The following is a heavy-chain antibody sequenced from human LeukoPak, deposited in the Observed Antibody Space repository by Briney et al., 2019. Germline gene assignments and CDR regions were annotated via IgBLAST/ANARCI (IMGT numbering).Heavy chain of an antibody. V-gene: IGHV4-59*01. CDR3: ARGTLYSGWSYYFDY. J-gene: IGHJ4*02. CDR1: DGSFSSYY. Sequence: SETLSLTCTVSDGSFSSYYWSWIRQPPGKGLEWIGYIYYSGSTNYNPSLKSRVTISVDTSKNQFSLKLSSVTAADTAVYYCARGTLYSGWSYYFDYWGQGSQVTVSS. CDR2: IYYSGST. D-gene: IGHD6-19*01.